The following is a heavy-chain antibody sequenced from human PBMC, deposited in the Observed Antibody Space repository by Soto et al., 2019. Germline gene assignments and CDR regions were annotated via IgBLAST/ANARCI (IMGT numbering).Heavy chain of an antibody. CDR2: IYYTGST. V-gene: IGHV4-59*01. Sequence: SETLSLTCTVSGGSINNYFWSWIRQSPVKGLEWIGYIYYTGSTTYNPSLKSRVTFSVDTSKNQISLNLTSVTAADTAVYYCARYSSGWPGNGMDVWGRGTKVTVSS. D-gene: IGHD6-19*01. CDR3: ARYSSGWPGNGMDV. CDR1: GGSINNYF. J-gene: IGHJ6*02.